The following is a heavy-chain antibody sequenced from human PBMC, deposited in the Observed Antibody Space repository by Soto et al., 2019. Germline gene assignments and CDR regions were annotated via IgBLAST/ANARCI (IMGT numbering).Heavy chain of an antibody. CDR2: IIPIFGSP. D-gene: IGHD4-4*01. Sequence: QVQLVQSGAEVKKPGSSVRVSCKASGGTLRSHAINWVRQAPGQGLEWMGGIIPIFGSPYYAQKFQGRVTITADESAITAYMELSSLRSEDTAVSYGAGTVEIPYYNGMDVWRQGTTVTVSS. V-gene: IGHV1-69*01. CDR3: AGTVEIPYYNGMDV. CDR1: GGTLRSHA. J-gene: IGHJ6*02.